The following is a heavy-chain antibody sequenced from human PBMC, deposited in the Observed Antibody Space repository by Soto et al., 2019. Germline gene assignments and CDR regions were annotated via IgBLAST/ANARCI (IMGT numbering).Heavy chain of an antibody. J-gene: IGHJ5*02. CDR1: GGSISSGGYY. V-gene: IGHV4-31*03. Sequence: SETLSLTCTVSGGSISSGGYYWSWIRQHPGKGLEWIGYIYYSGSTYYNPSLKSRVTISVDTSKNQFSLKLSSVTAADTAVYYCARLLKYCTNGVCYLWFDPWGQGTLVTAPQ. D-gene: IGHD2-8*01. CDR3: ARLLKYCTNGVCYLWFDP. CDR2: IYYSGST.